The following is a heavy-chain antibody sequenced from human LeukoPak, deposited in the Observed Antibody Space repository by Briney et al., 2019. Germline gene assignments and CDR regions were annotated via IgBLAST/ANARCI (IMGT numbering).Heavy chain of an antibody. CDR2: IYSGGST. V-gene: IGHV3-53*01. Sequence: GGSLRLSCAASGFTFSSNYMSWVRQAPGKVLEWVSVIYSGGSTYYADSVRGRFTISRDNSKNTLYLQMNSLRAEDTALYYCARESVAAAGTFFDYWGQGTLVTVSS. D-gene: IGHD6-13*01. CDR1: GFTFSSNY. CDR3: ARESVAAAGTFFDY. J-gene: IGHJ4*02.